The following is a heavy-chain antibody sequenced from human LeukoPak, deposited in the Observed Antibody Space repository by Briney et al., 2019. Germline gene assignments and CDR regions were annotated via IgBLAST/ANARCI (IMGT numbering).Heavy chain of an antibody. CDR3: AKEAPGYCSSTSCSANAFDI. Sequence: RRSLRLSCAASGFTFDDYAMHWVRQAPGKGLEWVSAISCNSGSVGSTASAKGRFTISRDNAKNSLYLQMNSLRAEDMALYYCAKEAPGYCSSTSCSANAFDIWGQGTMVTVSS. J-gene: IGHJ3*02. CDR2: ISCNSGSV. V-gene: IGHV3-9*03. D-gene: IGHD2-2*03. CDR1: GFTFDDYA.